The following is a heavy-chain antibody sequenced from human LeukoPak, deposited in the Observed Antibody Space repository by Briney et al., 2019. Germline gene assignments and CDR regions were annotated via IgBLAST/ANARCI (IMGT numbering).Heavy chain of an antibody. Sequence: SVKVSCKASGYTFTSYGISWVRQAPGQGLEWMGGIIPIFGTANYAQKFQGRVTITADESTSTAYMELSSLRSEDTAVYYCARAGGITMKVMDVWGQGTTVTVSS. J-gene: IGHJ6*02. CDR3: ARAGGITMKVMDV. V-gene: IGHV1-69*13. CDR2: IIPIFGTA. CDR1: GYTFTSYG. D-gene: IGHD3-22*01.